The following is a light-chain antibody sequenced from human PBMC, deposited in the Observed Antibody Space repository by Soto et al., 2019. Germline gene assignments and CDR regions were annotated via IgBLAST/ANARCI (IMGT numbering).Light chain of an antibody. CDR2: KAS. J-gene: IGKJ2*01. Sequence: DIQMTQSPSTLSVSVGDRVTITCRASQSISTWLAWYQQKPGKAPNLLIYKASTLQSGVPSRFSGSGSGTEFTLTISSLQPDDFATYSRQQYSAYPYTFGQGTKVDIK. V-gene: IGKV1-5*03. CDR1: QSISTW. CDR3: QQYSAYPYT.